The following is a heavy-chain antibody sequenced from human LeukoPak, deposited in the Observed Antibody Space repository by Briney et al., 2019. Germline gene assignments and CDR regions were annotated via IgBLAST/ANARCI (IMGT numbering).Heavy chain of an antibody. CDR1: GGSISRYY. Sequence: SETLSLTCTVSGGSISRYYWSWIRRPPGKGLEWIGYIDDSGNTNYNPSLKSQVTISVDKSKNQFSLKLSFVTAADTAMYYCARSDYHNSGSHTVFDAFDIWGQGTLVTVSS. CDR2: IDDSGNT. D-gene: IGHD3-10*01. V-gene: IGHV4-59*01. CDR3: ARSDYHNSGSHTVFDAFDI. J-gene: IGHJ3*02.